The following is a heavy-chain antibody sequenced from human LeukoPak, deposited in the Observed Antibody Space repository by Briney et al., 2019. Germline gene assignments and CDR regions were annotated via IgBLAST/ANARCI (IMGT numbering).Heavy chain of an antibody. CDR3: AKGYYYGSGSYYPFDV. CDR2: ISGSGGST. Sequence: GGSLRLSCAASGFTVSSNYMSWARQAPGKGLEWVSAISGSGGSTYYADSVKGRFTISRDNSKNTLYLQMNSLRAEDTAVYYCAKGYYYGSGSYYPFDVWGQGTTVTVSS. CDR1: GFTVSSNY. J-gene: IGHJ6*02. D-gene: IGHD3-10*01. V-gene: IGHV3-23*01.